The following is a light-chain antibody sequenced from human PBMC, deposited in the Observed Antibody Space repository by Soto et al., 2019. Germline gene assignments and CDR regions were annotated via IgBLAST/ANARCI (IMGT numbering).Light chain of an antibody. CDR2: DVS. J-gene: IGLJ2*01. Sequence: QSVLTQPASVSGYPGQSITISCTGTSSDVGGYNYVSWYQQQPGKAPKLMIYDVSNRPSGVSNRFSGYQSRNTAYLTISGLQGEDEADYYCSSYTRSSTRYVVFGGGTKVTVL. V-gene: IGLV2-14*01. CDR3: SSYTRSSTRYVV. CDR1: SSDVGGYNY.